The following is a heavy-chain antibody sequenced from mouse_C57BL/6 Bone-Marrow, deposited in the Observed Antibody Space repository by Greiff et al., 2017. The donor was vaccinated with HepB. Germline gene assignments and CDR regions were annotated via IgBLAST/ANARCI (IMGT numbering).Heavy chain of an antibody. Sequence: VQLQQSGAELVRPGTSVKVSCKASGYAFTNYLIEWVKQRPGQGLEWIGVINPGSGGTNYNEKFKGKATLTADKSSSTAYMPLSSLTSEDSAVYFCARNPAYYSNYVDWYFDVWGTGTTVTVSS. CDR3: ARNPAYYSNYVDWYFDV. J-gene: IGHJ1*03. D-gene: IGHD2-5*01. CDR1: GYAFTNYL. V-gene: IGHV1-54*01. CDR2: INPGSGGT.